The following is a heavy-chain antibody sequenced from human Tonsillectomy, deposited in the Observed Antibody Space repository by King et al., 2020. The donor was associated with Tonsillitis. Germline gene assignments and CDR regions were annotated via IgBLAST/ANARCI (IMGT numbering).Heavy chain of an antibody. D-gene: IGHD3-22*01. CDR2: IYYSGST. CDR3: ARDKTMDYYDSSGYGYYYYGMDV. J-gene: IGHJ6*02. Sequence: QLQESGPGLVKPSETLSLTCTVSGGSISSYYWSWIRQPPGKGLEWIGYIYYSGSTNYNPSLKSRVTISVDTSKNQFSLKLSSVTAADTAVYYCARDKTMDYYDSSGYGYYYYGMDVWGQGTTVTVSS. V-gene: IGHV4-59*01. CDR1: GGSISSYY.